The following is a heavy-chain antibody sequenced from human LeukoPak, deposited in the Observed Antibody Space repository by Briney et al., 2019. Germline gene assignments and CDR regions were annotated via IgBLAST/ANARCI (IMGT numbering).Heavy chain of an antibody. CDR2: IDSDGSST. V-gene: IGHV3-74*01. CDR1: GFTFSSYW. J-gene: IGHJ5*02. CDR3: ARGGSSTTYH. Sequence: GGSLRLSCAASGFTFSSYWMHWVRHAPGKGLVWVSRIDSDGSSTSYADSVKGRFTISRDNAKNTLYLQMNSLKTEDTAVYYCARGGSSTTYHWGQGTLVTVSS. D-gene: IGHD2-2*01.